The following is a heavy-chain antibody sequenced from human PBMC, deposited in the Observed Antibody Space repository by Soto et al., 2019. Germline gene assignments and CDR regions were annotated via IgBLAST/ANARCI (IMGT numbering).Heavy chain of an antibody. CDR1: GGTFSSYT. V-gene: IGHV1-69*08. CDR2: IIPSLGIA. J-gene: IGHJ6*02. CDR3: ARDRAPGMDV. Sequence: QVQLVQSGAEVKKPGSSVKVSCKASGGTFSSYTISWVRQAPGQGLEWMGRIIPSLGIANYAQKFQGRVTITADKSTSAAYMELSILRAEDTAVYYCARDRAPGMDVWGQGTTVNVSS.